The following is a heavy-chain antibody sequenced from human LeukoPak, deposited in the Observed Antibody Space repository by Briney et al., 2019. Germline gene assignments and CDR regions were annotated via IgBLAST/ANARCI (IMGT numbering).Heavy chain of an antibody. J-gene: IGHJ4*02. CDR1: GFTFGGYG. CDR3: TRYNNDHFDY. Sequence: GGSLRLSCAGAGFTFGGYGMHWFRQTPGKGLEWVAVIAYDGSRAFYADSVKGRFTISRDNSKNTMSVQMDDLRAEDTAVYYCTRYNNDHFDYWGQGTLVTVSS. D-gene: IGHD1-14*01. V-gene: IGHV3-33*01. CDR2: IAYDGSRA.